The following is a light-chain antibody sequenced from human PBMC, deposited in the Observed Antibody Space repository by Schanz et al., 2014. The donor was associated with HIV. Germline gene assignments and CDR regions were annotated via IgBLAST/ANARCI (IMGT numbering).Light chain of an antibody. Sequence: QSVLTQPPSASGSPGQSVTISCTGTSSDVGGYNYVSWYQQHPGQVPKLMIYGVDKRPSGVSHRFSGAKSGNTASLTISGLQAEDEADYYCSSYTSSSTWVFGGGTKLTVL. J-gene: IGLJ3*02. CDR1: SSDVGGYNY. V-gene: IGLV2-14*01. CDR2: GVD. CDR3: SSYTSSSTWV.